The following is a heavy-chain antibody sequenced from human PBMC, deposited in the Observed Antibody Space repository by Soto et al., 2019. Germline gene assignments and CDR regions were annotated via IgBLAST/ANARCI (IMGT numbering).Heavy chain of an antibody. CDR1: GFTVSSNY. J-gene: IGHJ4*02. Sequence: EVQLVESGGGLVQPGGSLRLSCAASGFTVSSNYMSWVRQAPGKGLEWVSVIYSGGSTYYADSVKGRFTISRDNSKNTDYLHLNSLRAEDTAVYYCSRGGSTSWYWTSYFDYWGQGTLVSVSS. CDR3: SRGGSTSWYWTSYFDY. CDR2: IYSGGST. V-gene: IGHV3-66*01. D-gene: IGHD6-13*01.